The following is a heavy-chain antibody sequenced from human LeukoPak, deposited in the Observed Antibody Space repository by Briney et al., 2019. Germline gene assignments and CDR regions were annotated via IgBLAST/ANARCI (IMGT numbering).Heavy chain of an antibody. J-gene: IGHJ5*02. CDR2: ISGSGGST. Sequence: GGSLRLSCAASGFTFEDYGMSWVRQAPGKGLEWVSAISGSGGSTYYADSVKGRFTISRDNSKNTLYLQMNSLRAEDMAIYYCAAVDVDTAFPWGQGTLVTVSS. D-gene: IGHD5-18*01. CDR1: GFTFEDYG. CDR3: AAVDVDTAFP. V-gene: IGHV3-23*01.